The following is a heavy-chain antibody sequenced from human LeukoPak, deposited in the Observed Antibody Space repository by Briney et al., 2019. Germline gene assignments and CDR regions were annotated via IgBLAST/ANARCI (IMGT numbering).Heavy chain of an antibody. V-gene: IGHV4-34*01. CDR2: INHSGST. D-gene: IGHD3-16*01. CDR3: ARLDSVVPPNY. Sequence: SETLSLTCAVYGGSLSGYYWSWIRQPPGKGLEWIGEINHSGSTYYNPSLKSRVTISVDTSKNQFSLKLSSVTAADTAVYYCARLDSVVPPNYWGQGTLVTVSS. CDR1: GGSLSGYY. J-gene: IGHJ4*02.